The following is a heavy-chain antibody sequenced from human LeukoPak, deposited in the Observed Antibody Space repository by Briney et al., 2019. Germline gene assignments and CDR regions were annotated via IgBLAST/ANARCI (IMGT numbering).Heavy chain of an antibody. CDR1: GGSISSGGYY. J-gene: IGHJ4*02. V-gene: IGHV4-31*03. D-gene: IGHD3-10*01. CDR3: ARAGSYGSGSLDY. Sequence: SETLSLTCTVSGGSISSGGYYWRWIRQHPGKGLEWIGYIYYSGSTYYNPSLKSRVTISVDTSKNQFSLKLSSVTAADTAVYYCARAGSYGSGSLDYWGQGTLVTVSS. CDR2: IYYSGST.